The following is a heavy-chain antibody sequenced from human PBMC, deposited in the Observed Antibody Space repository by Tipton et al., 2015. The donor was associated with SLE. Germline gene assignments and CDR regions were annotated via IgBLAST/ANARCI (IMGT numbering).Heavy chain of an antibody. D-gene: IGHD3-3*01. V-gene: IGHV4-61*02. J-gene: IGHJ4*02. CDR1: GGSISSGSYY. CDR2: IYTSGRT. CDR3: ARSRYDFWSGFDY. Sequence: TLSLTCSVSGGSISSGSYYWSWIRQPAGKGLEWIGRIYTSGRTNNNPSLKSRLTISIDTSKNQISLKLSSVTAADTAVYYCARSRYDFWSGFDYWGQGTPVTVSS.